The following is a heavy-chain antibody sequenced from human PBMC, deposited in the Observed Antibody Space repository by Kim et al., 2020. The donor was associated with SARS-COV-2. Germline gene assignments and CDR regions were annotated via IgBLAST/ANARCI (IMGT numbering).Heavy chain of an antibody. D-gene: IGHD3-9*01. V-gene: IGHV1-69*13. J-gene: IGHJ4*02. CDR2: IIPIFGTA. CDR1: GGTFSSYA. CDR3: AREDYDILTGFSY. Sequence: SVKVSCKASGGTFSSYAISWVRQAPGQGLEWMGGIIPIFGTANYAQKFQGRVTITADESTSTAYMELSSLRSEDTAVYYCAREDYDILTGFSYWGQGTLVTVSS.